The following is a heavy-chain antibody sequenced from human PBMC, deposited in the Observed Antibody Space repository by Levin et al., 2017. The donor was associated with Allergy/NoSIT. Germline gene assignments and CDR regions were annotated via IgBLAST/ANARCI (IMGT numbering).Heavy chain of an antibody. CDR2: ISGSGEST. J-gene: IGHJ4*02. D-gene: IGHD3-10*01. V-gene: IGHV3-23*01. Sequence: GGSLRLSCAASGFTFSSYAMNWVRQAPGMGLEWVSAISGSGESTYYADSVKGRFTISRDNSKNTLYLQMNSLRAEDMAVYYCAKYYYGSGSYYSLDYWGQGILVTVSS. CDR1: GFTFSSYA. CDR3: AKYYYGSGSYYSLDY.